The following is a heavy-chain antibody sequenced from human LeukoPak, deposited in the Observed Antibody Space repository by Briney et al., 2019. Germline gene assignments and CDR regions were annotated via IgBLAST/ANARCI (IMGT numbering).Heavy chain of an antibody. V-gene: IGHV3-49*04. Sequence: GSLRLSCTASGFTFGDYAMSWVRQAPGKGLEWVGFIRSKAYGGTTEYAASVKGRFTISRDDSKSIAYLQMNSLKTEDTAVYYCTRDSYDFWSGYWGQGTLVTVSS. J-gene: IGHJ4*02. CDR1: GFTFGDYA. D-gene: IGHD3-3*01. CDR2: IRSKAYGGTT. CDR3: TRDSYDFWSGY.